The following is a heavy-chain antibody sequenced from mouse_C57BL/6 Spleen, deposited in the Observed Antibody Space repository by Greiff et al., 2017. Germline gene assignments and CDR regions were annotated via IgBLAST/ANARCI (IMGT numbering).Heavy chain of an antibody. CDR3: ARGGITTVVAPFAY. J-gene: IGHJ3*01. V-gene: IGHV1-82*01. CDR2: IYPGDGDT. CDR1: GYAFSSSW. Sequence: QVQLQQSGPELVKPGASVKISCKASGYAFSSSWMNWVKQRPGKGLEWIGRIYPGDGDTNYNGTFKGKATLTADKSSSTAYMQLSSLTSEDSAVYFWARGGITTVVAPFAYWGQGTLVTVSA. D-gene: IGHD1-1*01.